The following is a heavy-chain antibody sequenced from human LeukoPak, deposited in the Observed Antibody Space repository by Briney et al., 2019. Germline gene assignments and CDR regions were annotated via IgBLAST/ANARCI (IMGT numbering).Heavy chain of an antibody. CDR2: IYYSGST. CDR1: GGSISSYY. J-gene: IGHJ4*02. Sequence: PSETLSLTCTASGGSISSYYWSWIRQPPGKGLEWIGYIYYSGSTNYNPSLKSRVTISVDTSKNQFSLKLSSVTAADTAVYYCARDLCSGGSCYFDYWGQGTLVTVSS. CDR3: ARDLCSGGSCYFDY. V-gene: IGHV4-59*01. D-gene: IGHD2-15*01.